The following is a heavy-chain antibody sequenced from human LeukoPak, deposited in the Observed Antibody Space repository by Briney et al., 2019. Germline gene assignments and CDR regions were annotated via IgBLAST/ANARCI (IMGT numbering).Heavy chain of an antibody. CDR2: IYYSGST. CDR1: GGSISSYY. V-gene: IGHV4-59*01. D-gene: IGHD3-10*01. CDR3: ARAVYGSGNYYMDV. J-gene: IGHJ6*03. Sequence: SETLSLTCTVSGGSISSYYWSWIRQPPGKGLEWIGYIYYSGSTNYNPSLKSRVTISVDTSKNQFSLKLNSVTAADTAVYYCARAVYGSGNYYMDVWGKGTTVAISS.